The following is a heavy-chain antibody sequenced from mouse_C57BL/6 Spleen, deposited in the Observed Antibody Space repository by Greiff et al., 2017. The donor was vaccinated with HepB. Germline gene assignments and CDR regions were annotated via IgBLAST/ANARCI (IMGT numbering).Heavy chain of an antibody. J-gene: IGHJ3*01. Sequence: VQLQESGAELVKPGASVKMSCKASGYTFTSYWITWVKQRPGQGLEWIGDIYPGSGSTNYNEKFKSKATLTVDTSSSTAYMQLSSLTSEDSAVYYCAREGFDSNLAWFAYWGQGTLVTVSA. D-gene: IGHD2-5*01. CDR3: AREGFDSNLAWFAY. CDR2: IYPGSGST. V-gene: IGHV1-55*01. CDR1: GYTFTSYW.